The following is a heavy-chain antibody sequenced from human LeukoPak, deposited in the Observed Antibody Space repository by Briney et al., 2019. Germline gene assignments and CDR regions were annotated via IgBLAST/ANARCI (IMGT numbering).Heavy chain of an antibody. CDR3: ARPVSSWSSSSRY. Sequence: GGSLRLSCAASGFTVSSNYMSWVRQAPGKGLEWVSSISSSSSYIYYADSVKGRFTISRDNAKNSLYLQMNSLRAEDTAVYYCARPVSSWSSSSRYWGQGTLVTVSS. V-gene: IGHV3-21*01. J-gene: IGHJ4*02. D-gene: IGHD6-6*01. CDR2: ISSSSSYI. CDR1: GFTVSSNY.